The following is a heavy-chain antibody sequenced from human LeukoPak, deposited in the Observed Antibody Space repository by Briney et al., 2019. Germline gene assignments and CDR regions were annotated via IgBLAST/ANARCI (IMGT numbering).Heavy chain of an antibody. Sequence: RPGGSLRLSCAASGFTVSSNYMSWVRQAPGKGLEWVSVIYSGGSTYYADSVKGRFTISRDNSKNTPYLQMNSLRAEDTAVYYCARFRTVRGVNGAFDIWGQGTMVTVSS. CDR3: ARFRTVRGVNGAFDI. J-gene: IGHJ3*02. CDR1: GFTVSSNY. CDR2: IYSGGST. D-gene: IGHD3-10*01. V-gene: IGHV3-53*01.